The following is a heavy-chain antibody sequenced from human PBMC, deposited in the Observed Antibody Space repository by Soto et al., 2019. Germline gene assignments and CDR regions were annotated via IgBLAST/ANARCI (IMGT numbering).Heavy chain of an antibody. V-gene: IGHV4-39*01. J-gene: IGHJ4*02. Sequence: QLQLQESGPGLVKPSETLSLTCTVSGASISNSPYYWGWIRQPPGKGLEGIGDIYYSGSTYYNPSLKSRVTMSVDTSKDQFSLRLSSVTAADTAIYYCVRRSGGGYLTLGYWGQGTLVTVSS. D-gene: IGHD1-26*01. CDR3: VRRSGGGYLTLGY. CDR2: IYYSGST. CDR1: GASISNSPYY.